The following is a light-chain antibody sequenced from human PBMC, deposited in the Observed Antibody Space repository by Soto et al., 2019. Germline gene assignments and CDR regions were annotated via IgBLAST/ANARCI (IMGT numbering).Light chain of an antibody. Sequence: DVQMTQSPSSVSASVGDRVTITCRASQGISSWLAWFQQKRGKAPKLLIYAASSLQSGVTSRFSGSGSGTDFTLTISSLQPGAFATYYCQQDDSFPITVGEGTRLEIK. CDR2: AAS. J-gene: IGKJ5*01. CDR3: QQDDSFPIT. CDR1: QGISSW. V-gene: IGKV1D-12*01.